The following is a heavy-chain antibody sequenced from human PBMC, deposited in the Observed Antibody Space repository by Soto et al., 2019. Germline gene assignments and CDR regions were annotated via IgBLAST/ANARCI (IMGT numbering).Heavy chain of an antibody. J-gene: IGHJ4*02. Sequence: GGFLRLSCAASGFTFDDYAMHWVRQAPGKGLEWVSGISWNSGSIGYADSVKGRFTISRDNAKNSLYLQMNSLRAEDTALYYCASEGPRYFAYWGQGTLVTVSS. CDR2: ISWNSGSI. CDR3: ASEGPRYFAY. CDR1: GFTFDDYA. V-gene: IGHV3-9*01. D-gene: IGHD3-9*01.